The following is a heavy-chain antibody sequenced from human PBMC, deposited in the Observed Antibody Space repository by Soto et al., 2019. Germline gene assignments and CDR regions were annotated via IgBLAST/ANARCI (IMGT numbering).Heavy chain of an antibody. Sequence: AGGSLRLSCAASGFTFSSYAMSWVRQAPGKGLEWVSAISGSGGSTYYADSVKGRFTISRDNSKNTLYLQMNSLRAEDTAVYYCALRAIVEMATIFRGYWGQGTLVTVSS. CDR3: ALRAIVEMATIFRGY. CDR2: ISGSGGST. V-gene: IGHV3-23*01. D-gene: IGHD5-12*01. CDR1: GFTFSSYA. J-gene: IGHJ4*02.